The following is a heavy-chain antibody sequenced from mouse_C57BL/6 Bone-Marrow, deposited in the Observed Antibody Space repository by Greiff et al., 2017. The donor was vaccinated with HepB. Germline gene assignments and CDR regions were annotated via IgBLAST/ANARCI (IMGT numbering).Heavy chain of an antibody. V-gene: IGHV3-6*01. CDR1: GYSITSGYK. CDR2: ISYDGSN. D-gene: IGHD1-1*01. CDR3: ARDRVSYYGSSSYFDY. Sequence: EVKLQESGPGLVKPSQSLSLTCSVTGYSITSGYKWNWIRQFPGNKLEWMGYISYDGSNNYNPSLKNRISITRDTSKNQFFLKLNSVTTEDTATYYCARDRVSYYGSSSYFDYWGQGTTLTVSS. J-gene: IGHJ2*01.